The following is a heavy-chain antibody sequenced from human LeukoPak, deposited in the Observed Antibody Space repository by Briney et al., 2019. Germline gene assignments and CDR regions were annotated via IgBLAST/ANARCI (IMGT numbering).Heavy chain of an antibody. CDR2: INPNSGDT. Sequence: GASVKVSCKASGYILTDYYIHWVRQAPGQGLEGMGWINPNSGDTNYAQKFQGRVTMTRDTSISTVYMELRRLRYDDTAAYYCARGPLEYCSGGTCYSGRNWFDPWGQGTLVTVSS. D-gene: IGHD2-15*01. V-gene: IGHV1-2*02. CDR1: GYILTDYY. CDR3: ARGPLEYCSGGTCYSGRNWFDP. J-gene: IGHJ5*02.